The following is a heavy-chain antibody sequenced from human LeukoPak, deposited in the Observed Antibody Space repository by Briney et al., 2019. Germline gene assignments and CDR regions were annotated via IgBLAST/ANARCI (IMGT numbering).Heavy chain of an antibody. J-gene: IGHJ6*02. CDR1: GYTLRDYY. V-gene: IGHV1-2*02. Sequence: ASVKVSCEASGYTLRDYYIYWVRQAPGQGLEWLGWLNPHSGGTNYAQKFQGRVTLTSDTSISTAYMELSLLTPDDTAIYYCARGLRIINGLDVGGHGTTVIVSS. D-gene: IGHD2-15*01. CDR2: LNPHSGGT. CDR3: ARGLRIINGLDV.